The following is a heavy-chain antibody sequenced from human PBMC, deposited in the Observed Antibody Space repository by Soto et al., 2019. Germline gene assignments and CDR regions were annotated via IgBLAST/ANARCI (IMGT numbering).Heavy chain of an antibody. CDR1: GFSFSIYA. CDR2: ISGSGVST. V-gene: IGHV3-23*01. Sequence: PGGSLRLSCAASGFSFSIYAMSWVRQAPGKGLEWVSGISGSGVSTYYADPVNGRSTISRDNSKNTLYLHMNSLRVEDTAVYYCAKGYDNSGYSAHDAFDMWGPGTMVTVS. CDR3: AKGYDNSGYSAHDAFDM. D-gene: IGHD3-22*01. J-gene: IGHJ3*02.